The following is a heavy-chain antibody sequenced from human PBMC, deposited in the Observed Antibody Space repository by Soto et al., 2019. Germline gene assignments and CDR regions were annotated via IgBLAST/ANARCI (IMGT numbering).Heavy chain of an antibody. CDR3: AREGSTYGSTFDY. CDR1: GHTSTNYA. Sequence: ASVKVSCKASGHTSTNYAVHWVRQAPGQRLEWMGRIDAGNGNTKYSQKFQGRVTITTDTSASTAYMELSSLRSEDTAVYYCAREGSTYGSTFDYWGQGTLVTAPQ. V-gene: IGHV1-3*01. J-gene: IGHJ4*02. CDR2: IDAGNGNT. D-gene: IGHD4-17*01.